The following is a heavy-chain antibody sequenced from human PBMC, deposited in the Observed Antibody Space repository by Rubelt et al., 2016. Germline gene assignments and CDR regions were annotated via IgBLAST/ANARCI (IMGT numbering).Heavy chain of an antibody. CDR3: ASSDDYSNYFDY. D-gene: IGHD4-11*01. CDR2: IIPIFGPA. CDR1: GGTFSSYA. V-gene: IGHV1-69*12. Sequence: QVQLVQSGAEVKKPGSSVKVSCKASGGTFSSYAISWVRQAPGQGLEWMGGIIPIFGPANYAQKFQGRVPITADESTRPADMELSSLRSEDTAVYYCASSDDYSNYFDYWGQGTLVTVSS. J-gene: IGHJ4*02.